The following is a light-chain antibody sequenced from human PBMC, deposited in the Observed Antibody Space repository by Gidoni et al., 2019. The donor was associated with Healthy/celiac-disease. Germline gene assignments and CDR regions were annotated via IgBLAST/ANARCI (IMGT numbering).Light chain of an antibody. CDR2: GAS. V-gene: IGKV3-15*01. CDR1: QSVNSN. CDR3: QQYNNWPPLT. J-gene: IGKJ1*01. Sequence: EIVMTQSPATLSVSPGERATLSCRASQSVNSNLAWYQQKPGQAPRLLIYGASTRATGIPARFSGSGSGIEFTLTISSLQSEDFAVYYCQQYNNWPPLTFGQGTKVESK.